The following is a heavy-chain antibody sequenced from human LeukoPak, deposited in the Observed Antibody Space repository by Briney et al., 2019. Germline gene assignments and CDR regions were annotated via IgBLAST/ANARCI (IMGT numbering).Heavy chain of an antibody. CDR3: ARDRDYYGSGTEGNFDS. CDR1: GGSISSYDYY. V-gene: IGHV4-30-4*01. J-gene: IGHJ4*02. CDR2: IYYSGST. Sequence: SQTLSLTCTVSGGSISSYDYYWSWVRQPPGKGLEWIGYIYYSGSTYYNPSLKSRVTILVDTSKNQLSLKLSSVTAADTAVYYCARDRDYYGSGTEGNFDSWGQGILVTVSS. D-gene: IGHD3-10*01.